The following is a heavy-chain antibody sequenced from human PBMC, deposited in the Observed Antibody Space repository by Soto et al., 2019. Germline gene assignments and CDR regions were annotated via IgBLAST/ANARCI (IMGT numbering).Heavy chain of an antibody. D-gene: IGHD3-3*01. CDR3: ARWDYDFRDAFDI. V-gene: IGHV4-34*01. Sequence: QVQLQQWGTGLLKPSETLSLTCGVYGESFGYYYWSWIRQPHVKGLEWIGEINHGGRNKYKSYLKSRVTISIDTSKTQFSLKMTSVTAADPAVYYCARWDYDFRDAFDIWGQGTMVTVSS. CDR1: GESFGYYY. J-gene: IGHJ3*02. CDR2: INHGGRN.